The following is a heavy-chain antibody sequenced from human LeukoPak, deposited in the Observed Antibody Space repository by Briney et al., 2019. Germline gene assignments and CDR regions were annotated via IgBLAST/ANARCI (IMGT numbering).Heavy chain of an antibody. Sequence: GGSLRLSCAASGFTFSSYSMNWVRQAPGKGLEWVSYISSSSSTIYYADSVKGRLTISRDNAKNSLYLQMNSLRDEDTAVYYCARVSRELTSGGYSDTDAFDIWGQGTMVTVSS. V-gene: IGHV3-48*02. CDR2: ISSSSSTI. J-gene: IGHJ3*02. D-gene: IGHD1-26*01. CDR1: GFTFSSYS. CDR3: ARVSRELTSGGYSDTDAFDI.